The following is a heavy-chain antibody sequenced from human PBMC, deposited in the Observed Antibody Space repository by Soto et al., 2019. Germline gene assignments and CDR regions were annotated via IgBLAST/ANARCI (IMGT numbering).Heavy chain of an antibody. Sequence: QVQLVESGGGVVQPGRSLRLSCAASGFTFSSFGMHWVRQAPGKGLEWVAFISSDGSNDYYADSVQGRFGISRDNSKNALYLQMSGLRTEDTAVFYCAKDGAEVGTMHLDSWGQGTLVTVSS. CDR1: GFTFSSFG. D-gene: IGHD1-26*01. CDR2: ISSDGSND. CDR3: AKDGAEVGTMHLDS. J-gene: IGHJ4*02. V-gene: IGHV3-30*18.